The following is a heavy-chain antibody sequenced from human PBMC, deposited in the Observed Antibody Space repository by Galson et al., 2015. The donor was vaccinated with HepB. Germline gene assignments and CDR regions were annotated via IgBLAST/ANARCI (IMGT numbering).Heavy chain of an antibody. CDR2: IYSGGST. Sequence: SLRLSCAASGFTVSSNYMSWVRQAPGKGLEWVSVIYSGGSTYYADSVKGRFTISRDNSKNTLYLQMNSLRAEDTAVYYCARLKVVTPAWYFDLWGRGTLVTVSS. D-gene: IGHD4-23*01. J-gene: IGHJ2*01. CDR1: GFTVSSNY. V-gene: IGHV3-66*01. CDR3: ARLKVVTPAWYFDL.